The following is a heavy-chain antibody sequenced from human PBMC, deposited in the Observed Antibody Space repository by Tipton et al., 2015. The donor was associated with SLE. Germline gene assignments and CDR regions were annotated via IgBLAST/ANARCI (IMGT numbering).Heavy chain of an antibody. CDR3: ASVLRGDYWYFDL. CDR1: GGSISSSSYY. Sequence: TLSLTCTVSGGSISSSSYYWGWIRQPTGKGLEWSGSIYYSGSTYYNPSLKSRVTISVDTSKNQFSLQLSSVTAADTAVYYCASVLRGDYWYFDLWGRGTLVTVSS. CDR2: IYYSGST. V-gene: IGHV4-39*01. J-gene: IGHJ2*01. D-gene: IGHD3-3*01.